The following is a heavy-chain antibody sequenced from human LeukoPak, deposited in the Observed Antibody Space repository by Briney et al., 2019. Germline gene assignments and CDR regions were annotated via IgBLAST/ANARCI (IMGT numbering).Heavy chain of an antibody. CDR3: ASYCSSTSCFASDAFDI. J-gene: IGHJ3*02. Sequence: SETLSLTCTVSGYSISSGYYWGWIRQPPGKGLEWMGSIYHSGSTYYNPSLKSRVTISVDTSKNQFSLKLSSVTAADTAVYYCASYCSSTSCFASDAFDIWGQGTMVTVSS. D-gene: IGHD2-2*01. V-gene: IGHV4-38-2*02. CDR2: IYHSGST. CDR1: GYSISSGYY.